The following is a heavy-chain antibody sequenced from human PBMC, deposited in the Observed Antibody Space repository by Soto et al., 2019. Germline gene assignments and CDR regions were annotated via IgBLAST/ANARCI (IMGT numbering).Heavy chain of an antibody. CDR3: ARGGYSSSFYYYYGMDV. Sequence: SVKVSCKASGGTFSSYAISWVRQAPGQGLEWMGGIIPIFGTANYAQKFQGRVTITADESTSTAYMELSSLRSEDTAVYYCARGGYSSSFYYYYGMDVWGQGTTVTVSS. J-gene: IGHJ6*02. V-gene: IGHV1-69*13. CDR1: GGTFSSYA. CDR2: IIPIFGTA. D-gene: IGHD6-6*01.